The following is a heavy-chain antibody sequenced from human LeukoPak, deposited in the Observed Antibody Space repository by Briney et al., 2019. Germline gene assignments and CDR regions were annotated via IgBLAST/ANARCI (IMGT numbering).Heavy chain of an antibody. CDR1: GGSISSYH. CDR2: IYYSGST. Sequence: SETLSLTCTVSGGSISSYHWSWIRQPPGKGLEWIGSIYYSGSTNYNPSLKSRVTISVDKSKNQFSLKLSSVTAADTAFYYCAREEYSSDWYGHDSWGQGTLVTVSS. D-gene: IGHD6-13*01. V-gene: IGHV4-59*12. J-gene: IGHJ4*02. CDR3: AREEYSSDWYGHDS.